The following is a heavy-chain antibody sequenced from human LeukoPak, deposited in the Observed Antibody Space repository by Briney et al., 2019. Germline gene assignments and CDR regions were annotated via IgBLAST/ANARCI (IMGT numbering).Heavy chain of an antibody. CDR2: VYSTGST. J-gene: IGHJ4*02. Sequence: RTSETLSLTCTVSGGSISGHYWSWLRQPPGKGLEWIEYVYSTGSTHYNPSLKSRVTMSLDTSKNQFSLQLLSVTAADTAMYYCARHYDPPSYYSNYFDYWGQGTLITVSS. CDR3: ARHYDPPSYYSNYFDY. CDR1: GGSISGHY. V-gene: IGHV4-59*08. D-gene: IGHD3-22*01.